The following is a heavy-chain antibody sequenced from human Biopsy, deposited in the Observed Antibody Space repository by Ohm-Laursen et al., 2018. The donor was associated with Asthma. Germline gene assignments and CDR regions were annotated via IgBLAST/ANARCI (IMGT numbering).Heavy chain of an antibody. CDR3: AKELFPGWELRRGPDS. D-gene: IGHD1-26*01. Sequence: SLRLSCAALRFTYEMHWVRQAPGKGLEWVAVISYDGSSIYYADSVKGRFTISRDNSKNTLFLEMNSLRPKDTAVYYCAKELFPGWELRRGPDSWGQGTLVTVSS. CDR1: RFTYE. V-gene: IGHV3-30-3*01. CDR2: ISYDGSSI. J-gene: IGHJ4*02.